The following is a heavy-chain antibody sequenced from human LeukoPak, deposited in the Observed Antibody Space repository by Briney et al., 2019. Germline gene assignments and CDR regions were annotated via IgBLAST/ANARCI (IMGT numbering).Heavy chain of an antibody. V-gene: IGHV3-33*06. CDR3: AKDQWQAGGFDY. Sequence: SGRSLRLSCAVSGFTFSSYGMHWVRQAPGKGLEWVAVIWYDGSNKYYADSVKGRFTISRDNSKNTLYLQMNSLRAEDTAVYYCAKDQWQAGGFDYWGQGTLVTVSS. CDR1: GFTFSSYG. CDR2: IWYDGSNK. J-gene: IGHJ4*02. D-gene: IGHD6-19*01.